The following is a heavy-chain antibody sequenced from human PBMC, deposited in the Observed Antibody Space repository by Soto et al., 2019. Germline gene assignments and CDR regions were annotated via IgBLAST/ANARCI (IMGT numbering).Heavy chain of an antibody. Sequence: SETLSLTRTVSGGSISSGGYYWSWIRQHPGKGLEWIGYIYYSGSTYYNPSLKSRVTISVDTSKNQFSLKLSSVTAADTAVYYCARGFYYDSSGYYSGGLNYWGQGTLVTVSS. V-gene: IGHV4-31*03. CDR2: IYYSGST. D-gene: IGHD3-22*01. CDR1: GGSISSGGYY. CDR3: ARGFYYDSSGYYSGGLNY. J-gene: IGHJ4*02.